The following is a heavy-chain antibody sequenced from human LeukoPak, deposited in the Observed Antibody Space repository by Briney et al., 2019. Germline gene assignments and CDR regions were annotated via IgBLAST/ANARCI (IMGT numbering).Heavy chain of an antibody. CDR3: ATYSSRNAREFQS. CDR1: GFTFSNAW. Sequence: PGGSLRLSCATSGFTFSNAWMIWVRQAPGKGLEWVGRIQSKRDGGTTDYAAPVKGRFTISRDDSKNTLYLQMNSLRAEDTAVYYCATYSSRNAREFQSWGQGTLVTVSS. J-gene: IGHJ1*01. CDR2: IQSKRDGGTT. D-gene: IGHD2-2*01. V-gene: IGHV3-15*01.